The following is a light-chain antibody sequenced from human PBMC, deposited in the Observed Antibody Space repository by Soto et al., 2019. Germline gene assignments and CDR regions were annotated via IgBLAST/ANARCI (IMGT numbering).Light chain of an antibody. CDR2: EVS. J-gene: IGLJ2*01. CDR3: SSYAGSNTFVV. V-gene: IGLV2-8*01. CDR1: SSDVGDYNY. Sequence: QSALTQPPSASGSPGQSVTISCTGTSSDVGDYNYVSWYQHHPGKAPKLMIYEVSERPSGVPDRFSGSKSGNTASLTVSGLLAEDEADYYCSSYAGSNTFVVFGGGTKLTVL.